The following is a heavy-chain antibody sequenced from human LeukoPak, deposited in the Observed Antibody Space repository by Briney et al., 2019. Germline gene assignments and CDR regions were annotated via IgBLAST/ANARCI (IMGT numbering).Heavy chain of an antibody. V-gene: IGHV4-4*02. D-gene: IGHD6-13*01. Sequence: SGTLSLTCAVSGGSISSSNWWSWVRQPPGKGLEWIGEIYHSGSTNYNPSLKSRVTISVDTSKNQFSLKLSSVTAADTAVYYCARHPRYSSSWYWFDPWGQGTLVTVSS. CDR2: IYHSGST. J-gene: IGHJ5*02. CDR3: ARHPRYSSSWYWFDP. CDR1: GGSISSSNW.